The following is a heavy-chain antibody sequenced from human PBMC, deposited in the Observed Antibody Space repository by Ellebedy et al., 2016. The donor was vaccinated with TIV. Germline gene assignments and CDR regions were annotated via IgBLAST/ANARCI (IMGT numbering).Heavy chain of an antibody. Sequence: GESLNISCAASGFSLTGSDLHWVRRPPGKGLEWVSAPGAAGDTYYPDSVRGRFTISRESAKNSFYLQMNSLTAGDTAVYYCARGGPGGDNWFFGLWGRGTRVTVSS. CDR1: GFSLTGSD. J-gene: IGHJ2*01. CDR2: PGAAGDT. D-gene: IGHD3-10*01. CDR3: ARGGPGGDNWFFGL. V-gene: IGHV3-13*01.